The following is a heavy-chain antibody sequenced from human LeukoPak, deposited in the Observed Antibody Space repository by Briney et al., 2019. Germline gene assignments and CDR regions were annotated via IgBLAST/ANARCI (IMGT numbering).Heavy chain of an antibody. CDR3: ARGADSSGYYPIFYFDY. CDR2: IYYSGST. Sequence: PSETLSLTCTVSGGSVNNYDWSWIRQPPGKGLEWIGYIYYSGSTNYNPSLKSRVTISVDTSKNQFSLKLSSVTAADTAVYYCARGADSSGYYPIFYFDYWGQGTLVTVSS. CDR1: GGSVNNYD. V-gene: IGHV4-59*02. D-gene: IGHD3-22*01. J-gene: IGHJ4*02.